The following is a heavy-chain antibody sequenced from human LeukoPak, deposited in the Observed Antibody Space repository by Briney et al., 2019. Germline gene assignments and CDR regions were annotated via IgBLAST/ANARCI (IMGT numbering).Heavy chain of an antibody. CDR1: GFTVSSNY. V-gene: IGHV3-53*01. CDR2: IYSGGST. D-gene: IGHD3-22*01. CDR3: ARGAYDSSGYYSYSFDY. J-gene: IGHJ4*02. Sequence: PGGSLRLSCAASGFTVSSNYMSWVRQAPGQGLEWVSVIYSGGSTYYADSVKGRFSFSRDNSKNTLYLQMNSLRAEDTAVYYCARGAYDSSGYYSYSFDYRGQGTLVTVSS.